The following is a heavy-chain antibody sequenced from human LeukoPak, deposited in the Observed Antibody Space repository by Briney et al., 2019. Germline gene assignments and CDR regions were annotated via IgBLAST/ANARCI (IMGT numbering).Heavy chain of an antibody. D-gene: IGHD2-15*01. V-gene: IGHV1-18*01. J-gene: IGHJ6*02. Sequence: TSVKVSCKASGYTFTSYGISWVRQAPGQGLEWMGWISAYNGNTNYAQKLQGRVTMTTDTSTSTAYMELRSLRSDDTAVYYCARDCSGGSCYYSHYCYYGMDVWGQGTTVTVSS. CDR3: ARDCSGGSCYYSHYCYYGMDV. CDR2: ISAYNGNT. CDR1: GYTFTSYG.